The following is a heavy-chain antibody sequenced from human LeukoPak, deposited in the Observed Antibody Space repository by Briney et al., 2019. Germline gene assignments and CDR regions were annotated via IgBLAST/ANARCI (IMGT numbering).Heavy chain of an antibody. J-gene: IGHJ5*02. CDR3: SRGSIYDSRGVDP. D-gene: IGHD3-22*01. V-gene: IGHV4-38-2*02. CDR2: IYHSGST. CDR1: GYAISSDYY. Sequence: SETLSLTCTVYGYAISSDYYWTWVRQPPGKGLEWIGSIYHSGSTYYNPSLKSRVTISIDTSKNHFSLKVNSVTAADTAVYYCSRGSIYDSRGVDPWGQGTLVTVSS.